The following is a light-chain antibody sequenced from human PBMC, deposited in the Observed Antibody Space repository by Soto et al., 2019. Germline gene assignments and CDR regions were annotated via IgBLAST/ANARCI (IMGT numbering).Light chain of an antibody. Sequence: DIQMTQSPSSLSASVGDRITITCQASQDIGNYVNWYQQKPGEAPKLMIYDASALESGVPSRFSGSGSGTDFTFTISSLQPEDFATYSCLQYYNVPITFGQGTRLDIK. CDR2: DAS. CDR1: QDIGNY. J-gene: IGKJ5*01. V-gene: IGKV1-33*01. CDR3: LQYYNVPIT.